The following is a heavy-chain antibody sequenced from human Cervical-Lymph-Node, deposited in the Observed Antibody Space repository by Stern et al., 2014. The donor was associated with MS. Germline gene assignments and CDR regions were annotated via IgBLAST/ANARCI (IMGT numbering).Heavy chain of an antibody. D-gene: IGHD3-16*01. CDR1: GFTFRDYY. CDR2: ISSSGDII. Sequence: VQLVESGGGLVKPGGSLRLSCAASGFTFRDYYMTWIRQTPGKGLEWLSYISSSGDIIYYADSVKGRFTISRDNSNNSLYLDMNSLRAEDSAVYFCARYSNAYYEGLRNWFDPWGQGALVTVSS. V-gene: IGHV3-11*01. CDR3: ARYSNAYYEGLRNWFDP. J-gene: IGHJ5*02.